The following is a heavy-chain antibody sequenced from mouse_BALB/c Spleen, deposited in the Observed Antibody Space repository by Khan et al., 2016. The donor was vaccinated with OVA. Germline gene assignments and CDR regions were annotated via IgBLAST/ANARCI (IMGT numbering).Heavy chain of an antibody. CDR3: AGWNYYGYYFDY. Sequence: EVELVESGPGLAKPSQSLYITCNVTGYSITSGNAWNWIRQFPGNKLEWMGYISNSGVTSYTQYFKNRITFTGDTSKSKFFLQLNSVTTEDTATYDCAGWNYYGYYFDYWGQGTTLTVSS. D-gene: IGHD1-1*01. CDR1: GYSITSGNA. CDR2: ISNSGVT. V-gene: IGHV3-2*02. J-gene: IGHJ2*01.